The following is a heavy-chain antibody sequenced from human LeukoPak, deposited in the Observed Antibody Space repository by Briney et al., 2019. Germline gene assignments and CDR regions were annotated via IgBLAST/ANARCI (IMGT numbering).Heavy chain of an antibody. D-gene: IGHD6-19*01. J-gene: IGHJ4*02. CDR1: GFTFSSYA. Sequence: GGSLRLSCAASGFTFSSYAMSWVRQAPGKGLEWVSTISGSGGTTYYADSVKGRFTISRDSSKNTLYLQMNSLRAEDTAVYHCAKGYTSGWPYYFDYWGQGTLVTVSS. CDR2: ISGSGGTT. V-gene: IGHV3-23*01. CDR3: AKGYTSGWPYYFDY.